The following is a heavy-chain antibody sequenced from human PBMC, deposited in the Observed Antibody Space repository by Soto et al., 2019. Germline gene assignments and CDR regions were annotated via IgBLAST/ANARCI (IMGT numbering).Heavy chain of an antibody. D-gene: IGHD3-3*01. J-gene: IGHJ4*02. CDR2: ISGSDGKT. V-gene: IGHV3-23*01. CDR3: ARWSYLDY. CDR1: GFSFGSYA. Sequence: GGSLRLSCAASGFSFGSYALSWVRQAPGKGLEWVSTISGSDGKTFYADAVKGRLSISRDTSQNTLYLQMNSLRADDTAIYYCARWSYLDYWGQGTRVTVSS.